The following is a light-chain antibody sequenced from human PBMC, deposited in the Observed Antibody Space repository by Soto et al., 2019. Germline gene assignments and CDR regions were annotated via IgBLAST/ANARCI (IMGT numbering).Light chain of an antibody. J-gene: IGLJ1*01. Sequence: QSVLTQPPSVSGAPGQRVTISCTGSSSNIGAGYDVHWYQQLPGTAPKLLIYGNSNRPSGVPDRFSGSKSGTSASLAITGLQAEDEADYYCQSYDSSWGKVFGTGTRSPS. CDR2: GNS. CDR3: QSYDSSWGKV. V-gene: IGLV1-40*01. CDR1: SSNIGAGYD.